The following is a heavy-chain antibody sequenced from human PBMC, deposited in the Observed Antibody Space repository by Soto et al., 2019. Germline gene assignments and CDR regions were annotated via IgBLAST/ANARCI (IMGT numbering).Heavy chain of an antibody. J-gene: IGHJ4*02. CDR3: ARDTVTTDY. CDR2: ISYDGSNK. D-gene: IGHD4-17*01. Sequence: QVQLVESGEGVVQPGRSLRLSCAASGFTFSSYAMHWVRQAPGKGLEWVAVISYDGSNKYYADSVKGRFTISRDNSKNTLYLQMNSLRAEDTAVYYCARDTVTTDYWGQGTLVTVSS. CDR1: GFTFSSYA. V-gene: IGHV3-30-3*01.